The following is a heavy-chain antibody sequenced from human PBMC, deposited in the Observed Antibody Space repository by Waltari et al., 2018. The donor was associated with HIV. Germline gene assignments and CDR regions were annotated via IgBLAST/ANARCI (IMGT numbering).Heavy chain of an antibody. Sequence: EVHLVESGGGLVQPGGSLRLTCPASDATVCGYSMNWGRQAPGKGLEWISYISSRHSTMFYSDSVKGRFTISRDNAKNSLYLEMTNLRVEDTAVYYCATDFWSGHPDYWGQGTLVTVSS. CDR3: ATDFWSGHPDY. J-gene: IGHJ4*02. V-gene: IGHV3-48*01. D-gene: IGHD3-3*01. CDR2: ISSRHSTM. CDR1: DATVCGYS.